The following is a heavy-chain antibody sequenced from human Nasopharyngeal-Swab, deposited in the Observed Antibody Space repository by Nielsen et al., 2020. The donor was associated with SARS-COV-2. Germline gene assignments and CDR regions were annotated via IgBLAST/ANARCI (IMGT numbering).Heavy chain of an antibody. CDR1: GFTFSHYF. J-gene: IGHJ5*02. D-gene: IGHD6-13*01. CDR2: ITPSGGAT. Sequence: ASVKVSCKASGFTFSHYFMHWVRQAPGQGLEWMGVITPSGGATNYARKFRGRVTMTRDPSTSTVYLDLSSLKSEDTAVYFCASEPGGMAAPGKHFDPWGQEPWSPSPQ. CDR3: ASEPGGMAAPGKHFDP. V-gene: IGHV1-46*01.